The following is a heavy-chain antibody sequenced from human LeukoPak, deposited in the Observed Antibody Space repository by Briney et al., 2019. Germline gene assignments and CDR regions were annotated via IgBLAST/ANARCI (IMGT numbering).Heavy chain of an antibody. CDR1: GFIFSNYA. V-gene: IGHV3-30*18. J-gene: IGHJ4*02. CDR2: VSYDGNLQ. Sequence: GGSLRLSCAASGFIFSNYAILWVRQAPGKGLEWVAAVSYDGNLQHYADAVKGRYTVSRDNSKNTVFLQINSLRTDDSAVYWCVKVYPTVTTSSVLGSWGQGTLVTVSS. CDR3: VKVYPTVTTSSVLGS. D-gene: IGHD4-17*01.